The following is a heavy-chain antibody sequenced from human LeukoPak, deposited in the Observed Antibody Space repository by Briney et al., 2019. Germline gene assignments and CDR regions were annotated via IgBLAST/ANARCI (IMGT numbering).Heavy chain of an antibody. CDR2: IIPIFGAA. V-gene: IGHV1-69*05. Sequence: SVKVSCKASGGTFSSYAISWVRQAPGQGLEWMGRIIPIFGAANYAQKFQGRVTITTDEPTSTAYMELSSLRSEDTAVYYCARDSIAAAVHARFLDYWGQGTLVTVSS. J-gene: IGHJ4*02. CDR1: GGTFSSYA. D-gene: IGHD6-13*01. CDR3: ARDSIAAAVHARFLDY.